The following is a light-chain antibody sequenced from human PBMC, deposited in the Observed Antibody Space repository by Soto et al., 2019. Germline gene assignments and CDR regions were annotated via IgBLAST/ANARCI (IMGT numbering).Light chain of an antibody. CDR1: QSISRY. CDR3: QQSYSTPLT. V-gene: IGKV1-39*01. J-gene: IGKJ4*01. Sequence: DIQMTQSPSSLSASVGDRVTITCRASQSISRYLSWYHQKPGKAPKLLIYAASSLQSGVPSRFSGSGSGTDFTLTISSLQPEDFATYYCQQSYSTPLTFGGGTKVEIK. CDR2: AAS.